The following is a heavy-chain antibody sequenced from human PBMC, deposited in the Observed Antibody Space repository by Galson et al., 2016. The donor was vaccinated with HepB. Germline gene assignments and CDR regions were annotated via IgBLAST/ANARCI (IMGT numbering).Heavy chain of an antibody. CDR3: ATTRLSDN. V-gene: IGHV3-7*01. Sequence: SLRLSCAASGFTFKNYWMSWVRQAPGKGLEWVANIKPDGSDANYVDSVRGRFTTSRDNAKNSLFLQMNVVRAEDTAVYYCATTRLSDNWGQGTLVTVSS. J-gene: IGHJ4*02. D-gene: IGHD3-16*01. CDR1: GFTFKNYW. CDR2: IKPDGSDA.